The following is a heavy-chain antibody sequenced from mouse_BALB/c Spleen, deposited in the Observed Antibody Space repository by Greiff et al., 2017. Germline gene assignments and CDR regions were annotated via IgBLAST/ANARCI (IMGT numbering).Heavy chain of an antibody. D-gene: IGHD2-4*01. V-gene: IGHV5-12-1*01. CDR3: ARHDYDNFDY. CDR2: ISSGGGST. CDR1: GFAFSSYD. J-gene: IGHJ2*01. Sequence: EVKLVESGGGLVKPGGSLKLSCAASGFAFSSYDMSWVRQTPEKRLEWVAYISSGGGSTYYPDTVKGRFTISRDNAKNTLYLQMSSLKSEDTAMYYCARHDYDNFDYWGQGTTLTVSS.